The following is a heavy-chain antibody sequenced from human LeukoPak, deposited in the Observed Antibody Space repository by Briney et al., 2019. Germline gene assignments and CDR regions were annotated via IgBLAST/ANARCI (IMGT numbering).Heavy chain of an antibody. Sequence: SETLSLTCAVYGGSFSGYYWSWIRQPPGKGLEWIGEINHSGSTNYNPSLKSRVTMSVDTSKNQFSLKLSSVTAADTAVYYCARDSGYNWNYLISYFDYWGQGTLVTVSS. CDR1: GGSFSGYY. V-gene: IGHV4-34*01. J-gene: IGHJ4*02. CDR2: INHSGST. CDR3: ARDSGYNWNYLISYFDY. D-gene: IGHD1-7*01.